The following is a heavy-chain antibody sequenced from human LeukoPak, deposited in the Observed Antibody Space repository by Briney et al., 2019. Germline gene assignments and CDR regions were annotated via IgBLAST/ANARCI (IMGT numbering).Heavy chain of an antibody. V-gene: IGHV1-2*06. D-gene: IGHD6-13*01. CDR1: GYTFTGYY. CDR3: ARAYSSSLPTGLG. Sequence: ASVKVSCKASGYTFTGYYMHLVRQAPGQGLEWMGRINPNSGGTNYAQKFQGRVTMTRDTSISTAYMELSRLRSDDTAVYYCARAYSSSLPTGLGWGQGTLVTVSS. CDR2: INPNSGGT. J-gene: IGHJ4*02.